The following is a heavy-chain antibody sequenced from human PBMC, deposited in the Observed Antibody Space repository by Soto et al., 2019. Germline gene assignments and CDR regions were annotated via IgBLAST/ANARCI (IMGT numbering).Heavy chain of an antibody. Sequence: GGSLRLSCAASGFTFSSYGMHWVRQAPGKGLEWVAVISYDGSNKYYADSVKGRFTISRDNSKNTLYLQMNSLRAEDTAVYYCAKKLMRGYYYYYMDVWGKGTTVTVSS. V-gene: IGHV3-30*18. CDR1: GFTFSSYG. D-gene: IGHD2-8*01. CDR2: ISYDGSNK. CDR3: AKKLMRGYYYYYMDV. J-gene: IGHJ6*03.